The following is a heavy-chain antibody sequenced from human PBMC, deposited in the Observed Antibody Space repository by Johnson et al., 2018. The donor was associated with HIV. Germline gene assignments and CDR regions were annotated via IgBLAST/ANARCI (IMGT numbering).Heavy chain of an antibody. V-gene: IGHV3-9*01. Sequence: VQLVESGGGLVKPGGSLRLSCAASGFTFDDYAMHWVRQAPGKGLEWVSGISWNSGSIGYADSVKGRFTISSDNAKNSLYLQMNSLRAEDTAVYYCARSFRTIAARPDAFDIWGQGTMVNISS. CDR3: ARSFRTIAARPDAFDI. J-gene: IGHJ3*02. CDR1: GFTFDDYA. CDR2: ISWNSGSI. D-gene: IGHD6-6*01.